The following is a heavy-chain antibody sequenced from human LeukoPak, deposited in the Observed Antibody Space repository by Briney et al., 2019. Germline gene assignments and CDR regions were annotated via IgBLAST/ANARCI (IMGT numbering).Heavy chain of an antibody. J-gene: IGHJ4*02. CDR2: IYHSGST. V-gene: IGHV4-38-2*02. D-gene: IGHD3-10*01. CDR3: ARDRGGKAFDY. CDR1: GYSISSGYY. Sequence: SETLSLTCTVSGYSISSGYYWGWIRQPPGKGLEWIGSIYHSGSTYYNPSLKSRVTISVDTSKSQFSLKLSSVTAADTAVYYCARDRGGKAFDYWGQGTLVTVSS.